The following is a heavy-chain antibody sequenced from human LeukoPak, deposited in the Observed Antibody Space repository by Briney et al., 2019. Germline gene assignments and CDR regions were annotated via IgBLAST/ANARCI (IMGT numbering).Heavy chain of an antibody. D-gene: IGHD4-17*01. CDR3: ARAAGDYGDYDYFYYMDV. CDR2: INPTSGGT. V-gene: IGHV1-2*02. Sequence: GASVKVSCKASGYTFTGYYMHWVRQAPGQGLEWMGWINPTSGGTKYAQKLQGRVTMTRDTSISTAYMELNTLRSDDTAMYYCARAAGDYGDYDYFYYMDVWGKGTTVTISS. J-gene: IGHJ6*03. CDR1: GYTFTGYY.